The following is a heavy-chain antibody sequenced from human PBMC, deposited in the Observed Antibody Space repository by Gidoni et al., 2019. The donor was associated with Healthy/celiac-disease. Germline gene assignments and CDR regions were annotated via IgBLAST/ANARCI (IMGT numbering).Heavy chain of an antibody. CDR3: ARVHSSGYWGRFDY. CDR2: IKQDGSEK. V-gene: IGHV3-7*01. D-gene: IGHD3-22*01. Sequence: APGKGLEWVANIKQDGSEKYYVDSVKGRFTISRDNAKNSLYLQMNSLRAEDTAVYYCARVHSSGYWGRFDYWGQGTLVTVSS. J-gene: IGHJ4*02.